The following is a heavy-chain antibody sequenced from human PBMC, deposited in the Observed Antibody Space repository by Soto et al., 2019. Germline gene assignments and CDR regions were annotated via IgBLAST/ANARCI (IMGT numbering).Heavy chain of an antibody. Sequence: ASVKVSCKASGYTFTGYYMHWVRQAPGQGLEWMGWISAYNGNTKYAQKLQGRVTMTTDTSTRTAYMELRSLRSDDTAVYYCARDSPPVDYWGQGTLVTVSS. CDR1: GYTFTGYY. J-gene: IGHJ4*02. V-gene: IGHV1-18*04. CDR3: ARDSPPVDY. CDR2: ISAYNGNT.